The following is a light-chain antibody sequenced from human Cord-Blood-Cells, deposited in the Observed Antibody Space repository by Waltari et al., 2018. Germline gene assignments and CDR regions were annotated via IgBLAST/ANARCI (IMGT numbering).Light chain of an antibody. J-gene: IGLJ3*02. V-gene: IGLV8-61*01. CDR2: STN. CDR1: SVSVCTSYY. CDR3: VLYMGSGIWV. Sequence: QTVVTQEPSFSVSPGGTVKLTCGLSSVSVCTSYYPSWYQQTPGQAPCTLIYSTNTRSSGVPDRFSGSILGNKAALTITGAQADDESDYYCVLYMGSGIWVFGGGTKLTVL.